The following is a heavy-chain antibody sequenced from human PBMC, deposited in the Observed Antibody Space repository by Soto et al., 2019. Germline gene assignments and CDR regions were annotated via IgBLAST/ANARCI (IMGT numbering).Heavy chain of an antibody. J-gene: IGHJ4*02. Sequence: SVKVSCKASGGTFSSYAISWVRQAPGQGLEWMGGIIPIFGTANYAQKFQGRVTITADESTSTAYMELSSLRSEDTAVYYCARSNGDYEGYFDYWGQGTLVTVSS. D-gene: IGHD4-17*01. CDR3: ARSNGDYEGYFDY. CDR1: GGTFSSYA. CDR2: IIPIFGTA. V-gene: IGHV1-69*13.